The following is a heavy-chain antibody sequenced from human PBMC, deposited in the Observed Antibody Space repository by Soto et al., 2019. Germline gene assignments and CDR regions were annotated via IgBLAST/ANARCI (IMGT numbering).Heavy chain of an antibody. D-gene: IGHD3-16*02. J-gene: IGHJ4*02. CDR2: ISAYNGNT. Sequence: GASVKVSCKASGYTFTSYGISWVRQAPGQGLEWMGCISAYNGNTNYADSVKGRFTISRDNAKTSLYLQMNSLRDEDTAVYYCARGDDYVWGTYRYNPFDYWGRGTLVTVSS. CDR3: ARGDDYVWGTYRYNPFDY. V-gene: IGHV1-18*01. CDR1: GYTFTSYG.